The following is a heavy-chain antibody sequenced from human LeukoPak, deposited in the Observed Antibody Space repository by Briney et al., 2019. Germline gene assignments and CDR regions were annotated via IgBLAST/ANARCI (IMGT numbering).Heavy chain of an antibody. Sequence: GGSLRLSCAASGFTVSSNYMSWVRQAPGKGLEWVSVIYSGGSTYYADSVKGRFTISRDNSKNTPYLQMNSLRAEDTAVYYCARGGHYDSSGYLDYWGQGTLVTVSS. CDR1: GFTVSSNY. CDR2: IYSGGST. D-gene: IGHD3-22*01. J-gene: IGHJ4*02. CDR3: ARGGHYDSSGYLDY. V-gene: IGHV3-66*02.